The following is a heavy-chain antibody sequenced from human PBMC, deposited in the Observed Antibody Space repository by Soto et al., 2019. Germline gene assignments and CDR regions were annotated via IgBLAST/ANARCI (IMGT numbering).Heavy chain of an antibody. CDR1: GYPVTAYY. CDR2: INPATGAA. J-gene: IGHJ3*02. Sequence: QLHLVQSGAVVKKPGASVTVSCSASGYPVTAYYMHWVRQAPGRGLEWMGGINPATGAAKYTQTFQGRVTMTREPSTSTVFMELSGLLSEGTAVFYWARGGGVGVAGSADFDMWGQGTLVTVSS. D-gene: IGHD3-3*01. CDR3: ARGGGVGVAGSADFDM. V-gene: IGHV1-2*02.